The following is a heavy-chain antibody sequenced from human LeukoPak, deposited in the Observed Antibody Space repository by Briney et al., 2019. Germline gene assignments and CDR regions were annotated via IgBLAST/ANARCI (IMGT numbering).Heavy chain of an antibody. Sequence: GGSLRLSCAASGFIFSSEAMSWVRQAPGKGLEWVSAISVSGGSTYYADSVKGRFTISRDNSKNTLYLQMNSLRAEDTAVYYCAKGRCSGGSCYGRGFDYWGQGTLVTVSS. CDR3: AKGRCSGGSCYGRGFDY. CDR2: ISVSGGST. V-gene: IGHV3-23*01. D-gene: IGHD2-15*01. CDR1: GFIFSSEA. J-gene: IGHJ4*02.